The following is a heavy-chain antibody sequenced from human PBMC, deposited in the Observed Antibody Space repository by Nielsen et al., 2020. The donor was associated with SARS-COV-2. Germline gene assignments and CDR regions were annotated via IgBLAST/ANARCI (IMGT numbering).Heavy chain of an antibody. CDR3: AREVIVVVPAALPQRGGMDV. V-gene: IGHV4-31*02. Sequence: WIRQPPGKGLEWIGYIYYSGSTYYNPSLKSRVTISVDTSKNQFSLKLSSVTAADTAVYYCAREVIVVVPAALPQRGGMDVWGQGTTVTVSS. CDR2: IYYSGST. J-gene: IGHJ6*02. D-gene: IGHD2-2*01.